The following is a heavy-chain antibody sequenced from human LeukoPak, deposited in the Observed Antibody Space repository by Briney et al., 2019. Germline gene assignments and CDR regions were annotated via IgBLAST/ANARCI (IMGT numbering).Heavy chain of an antibody. CDR2: TYWDDDK. CDR1: GFSLSTSGVG. CDR3: AHRQDYVWGSYRDTYFDH. Sequence: SGPTLVNPTQTLTLTCTFSGFSLSTSGVGVGWIRQPPGKALEWLALTYWDDDKRYSPFLKSRLTITKDTSKNQVVLTMTNMDPVDTATYYCAHRQDYVWGSYRDTYFDHWGQGTLVTVSS. D-gene: IGHD3-16*02. V-gene: IGHV2-5*02. J-gene: IGHJ4*02.